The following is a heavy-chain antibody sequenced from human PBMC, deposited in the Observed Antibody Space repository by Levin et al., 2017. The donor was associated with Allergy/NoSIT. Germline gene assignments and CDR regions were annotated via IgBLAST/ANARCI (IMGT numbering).Heavy chain of an antibody. Sequence: LSLTCAASGFTFSSYGMHWVRQAPGKGLEWVAVISYDGSNKYYADSVKGRFTISRDNSKNTLYLQMNSLRAEDTTVYYCAKAGVDNYYGSGSYAFDIWGQGTMVTVSS. CDR3: AKAGVDNYYGSGSYAFDI. D-gene: IGHD3-10*01. V-gene: IGHV3-30*18. J-gene: IGHJ3*02. CDR2: ISYDGSNK. CDR1: GFTFSSYG.